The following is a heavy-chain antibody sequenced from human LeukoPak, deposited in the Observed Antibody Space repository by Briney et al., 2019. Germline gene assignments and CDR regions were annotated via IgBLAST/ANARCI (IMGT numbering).Heavy chain of an antibody. CDR1: GFTFSSYA. Sequence: GGSLRLSCAASGFTFSSYAMSWVRQAPGKGLEWVSAISGSGGSTYYADSVKGRFTISRDNSKNTLYLQMNSLRAEDTAVYYCAKRGDYDFWSGYYAPFDNWGQGTLVTVSS. V-gene: IGHV3-23*01. CDR2: ISGSGGST. D-gene: IGHD3-3*01. J-gene: IGHJ4*02. CDR3: AKRGDYDFWSGYYAPFDN.